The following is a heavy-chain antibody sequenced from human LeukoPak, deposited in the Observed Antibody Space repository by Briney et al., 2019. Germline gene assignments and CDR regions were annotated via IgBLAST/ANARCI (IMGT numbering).Heavy chain of an antibody. CDR2: MYTSGST. CDR3: ARVYGLPGPWVWENWFDP. J-gene: IGHJ5*02. V-gene: IGHV4-61*02. Sequence: SETLSLTCTVSGGSISSGSYYWSWIRQPAGKGLEWIGRMYTSGSTNYNPSLKSRVTISVDTSKNQFSLKLSSVTAADTAVYYCARVYGLPGPWVWENWFDPWGQGTLVTVSS. CDR1: GGSISSGSYY. D-gene: IGHD2-21*01.